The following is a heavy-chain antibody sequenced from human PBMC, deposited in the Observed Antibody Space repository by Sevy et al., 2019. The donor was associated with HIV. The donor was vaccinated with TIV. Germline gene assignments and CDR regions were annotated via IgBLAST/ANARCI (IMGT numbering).Heavy chain of an antibody. Sequence: GESLKISCKGSGYSFTSYWIGWVRQMPGKGLEWMGIIYPGDSDTRYSPSFQGQVTISADKSISTAYLQWSSLKASDTAMYYCARLEERWLQVGDAFDIWGQWTMVTVSS. J-gene: IGHJ3*02. CDR3: ARLEERWLQVGDAFDI. V-gene: IGHV5-51*01. CDR2: IYPGDSDT. D-gene: IGHD5-12*01. CDR1: GYSFTSYW.